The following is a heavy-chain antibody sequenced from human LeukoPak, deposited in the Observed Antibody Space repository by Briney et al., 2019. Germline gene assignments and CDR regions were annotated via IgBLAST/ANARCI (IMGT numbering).Heavy chain of an antibody. V-gene: IGHV4-39*07. CDR1: GGSISSSSYY. D-gene: IGHD3-10*01. CDR3: ARGVMVEYYYYYMDV. Sequence: TSETLSLTCTVSGGSISSSSYYWGWIRQPPGKGLEWIGSIYYSGSTYYNPSLKSRVTISVDTSKNQFSLKLSSVTAADTAVYYCARGVMVEYYYYYMDVWGKGTTVTVSS. CDR2: IYYSGST. J-gene: IGHJ6*03.